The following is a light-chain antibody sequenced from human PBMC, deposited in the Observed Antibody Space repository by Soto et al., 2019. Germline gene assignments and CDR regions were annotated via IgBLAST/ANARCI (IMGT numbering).Light chain of an antibody. CDR3: SSYTSGNTFVV. J-gene: IGLJ1*01. CDR2: EVT. CDR1: SSDIGRYNF. Sequence: QSALTQPASVSGSPGQSITISCTGTSSDIGRYNFVSWYQQHPGKAPKLLVYEVTNRPSGVSNRFSGSKSGNTASLTIFGLQTEDEADYYCSSYTSGNTFVVFGTGTKVTVL. V-gene: IGLV2-14*01.